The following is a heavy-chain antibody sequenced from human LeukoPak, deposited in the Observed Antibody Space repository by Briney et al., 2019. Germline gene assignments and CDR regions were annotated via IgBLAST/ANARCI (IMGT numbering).Heavy chain of an antibody. D-gene: IGHD4-17*01. V-gene: IGHV3-74*01. CDR1: GFTFSSYW. CDR3: ARDRAYGDYLDY. Sequence: GGSLRLSCAASGFTFSSYWMHWVRQAPGKGLVWVSRINSDGSSTSYADSVKGRFTIFRDNAKNTLYLQMNSLRAEDTAVYYCARDRAYGDYLDYWGQGTLVTVSS. J-gene: IGHJ4*02. CDR2: INSDGSST.